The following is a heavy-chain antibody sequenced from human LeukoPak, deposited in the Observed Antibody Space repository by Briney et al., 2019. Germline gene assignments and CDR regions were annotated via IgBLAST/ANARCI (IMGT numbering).Heavy chain of an antibody. Sequence: PGGSLRLSCAASGFTFSDYYMSWIRQAPGKGLEWVSYISSSGRTIYYADSVKGRFTISRDNAKNSLYLQMNSLRAEDTAVYYCARDPQDYGDLYYFDYWGQGTLVTVSS. V-gene: IGHV3-11*01. D-gene: IGHD4-17*01. CDR1: GFTFSDYY. CDR3: ARDPQDYGDLYYFDY. CDR2: ISSSGRTI. J-gene: IGHJ4*02.